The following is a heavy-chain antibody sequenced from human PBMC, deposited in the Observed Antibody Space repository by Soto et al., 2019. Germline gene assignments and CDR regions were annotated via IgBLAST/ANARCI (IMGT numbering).Heavy chain of an antibody. CDR3: AKGDPFPWNYPYYFDY. CDR2: ISGSGGST. V-gene: IGHV3-23*01. Sequence: GGSLRLCCAASGFTFSSYAMSWVRQAPGKGLEWVSAISGSGGSTYYADSVKGRFTISRDNSKNTLYLQMNSLRAEDTAVYYCAKGDPFPWNYPYYFDYWGQGTLVTVSS. J-gene: IGHJ4*02. D-gene: IGHD1-7*01. CDR1: GFTFSSYA.